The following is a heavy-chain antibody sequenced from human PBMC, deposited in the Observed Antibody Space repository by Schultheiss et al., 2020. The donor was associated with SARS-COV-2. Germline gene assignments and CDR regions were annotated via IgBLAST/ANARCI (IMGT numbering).Heavy chain of an antibody. CDR3: ARTMGATSFDL. J-gene: IGHJ4*02. CDR2: ISSSSGYT. D-gene: IGHD1-26*01. V-gene: IGHV3-11*03. CDR1: GITFSSYW. Sequence: GESLKISCAASGITFSSYWMSWVRQAPGKGLEWVSSISSSSGYTIYADSVKGRFTISRDTAKNSLYLHMNSLEVDDTAVYFCARTMGATSFDLWGQGSLVTVSS.